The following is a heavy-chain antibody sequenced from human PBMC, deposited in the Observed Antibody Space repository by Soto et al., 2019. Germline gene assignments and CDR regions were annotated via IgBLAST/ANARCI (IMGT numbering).Heavy chain of an antibody. J-gene: IGHJ6*03. Sequence: GGSLRLSCAASGFNFSSYWMHWVRQAPGKGLVWVSRLNGDGSSTSYADSVKGRFTNSRDNAKNTLYLQMNSLTADDTAVYYCARGYWATDYYYYSYMDVWGKGTTVTVSS. V-gene: IGHV3-74*01. CDR1: GFNFSSYW. CDR2: LNGDGSST. D-gene: IGHD2-8*02. CDR3: ARGYWATDYYYYSYMDV.